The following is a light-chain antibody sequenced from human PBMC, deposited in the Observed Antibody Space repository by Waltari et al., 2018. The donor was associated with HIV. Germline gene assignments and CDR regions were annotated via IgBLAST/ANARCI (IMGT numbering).Light chain of an antibody. CDR1: TSDVGEYNY. Sequence: QSALTHPASVSGSPGQSFTISCTGTTSDVGEYNYVSWLQHHPAKAPTLIICGVSNGPSGFSTRFSRSKSGNTASLTVSGLQAEDEADYYCSSYTTIYTWVFGGGTKLTVL. J-gene: IGLJ3*02. CDR2: GVS. V-gene: IGLV2-14*01. CDR3: SSYTTIYTWV.